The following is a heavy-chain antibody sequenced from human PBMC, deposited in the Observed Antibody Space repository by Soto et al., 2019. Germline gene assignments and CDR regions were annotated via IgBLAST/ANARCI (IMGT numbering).Heavy chain of an antibody. J-gene: IGHJ5*02. CDR3: ARVRDWFDP. V-gene: IGHV4-34*01. Sequence: SETLSLTCGVYGGSFSGYYWNWIRQPPGKGLEWIGEIDHSGYTNYNPSLKSRVTISVDTSKNQFSLRLTSVTAADTAVYYCARVRDWFDPWGQGTLVTVYS. D-gene: IGHD3-3*01. CDR2: IDHSGYT. CDR1: GGSFSGYY.